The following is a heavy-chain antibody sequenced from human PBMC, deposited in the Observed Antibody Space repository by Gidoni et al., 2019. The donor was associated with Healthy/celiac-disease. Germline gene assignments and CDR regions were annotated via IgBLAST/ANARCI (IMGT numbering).Heavy chain of an antibody. D-gene: IGHD6-19*01. Sequence: QVQLQQWGAGLLKPSETLSLTCAVYGGSFSDSYWSWIRQPPGKGLEWIGEIHHSGSTNYNPSLKSRVTISVDTSKNQFSLKLTSVTAADTAVYYCARGVSGWLSYDPIWGQGTLVTVSS. CDR1: GGSFSDSY. V-gene: IGHV4-34*02. J-gene: IGHJ4*02. CDR3: ARGVSGWLSYDPI. CDR2: IHHSGST.